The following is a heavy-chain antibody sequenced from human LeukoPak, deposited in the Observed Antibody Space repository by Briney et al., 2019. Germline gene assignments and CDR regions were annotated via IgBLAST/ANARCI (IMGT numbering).Heavy chain of an antibody. CDR3: ARDVKKWELLEDNWFDP. V-gene: IGHV4-34*01. CDR1: GGSFSGYY. D-gene: IGHD1-26*01. J-gene: IGHJ5*02. Sequence: KPSETLSLTCAVYGGSFSGYYWSWIRQPPGKGLEWIGEINHSGSTYYNPSLKSRVTISVDTSKNQFSLKLSSVTAADTAVYYCARDVKKWELLEDNWFDPWGQGTLVTVSS. CDR2: INHSGST.